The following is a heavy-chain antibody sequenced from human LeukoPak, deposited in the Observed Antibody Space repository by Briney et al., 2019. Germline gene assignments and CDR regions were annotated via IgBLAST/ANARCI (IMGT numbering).Heavy chain of an antibody. CDR2: INHSGST. V-gene: IGHV4-34*01. Sequence: SETLSLTCAVYGGSFSGYYWSWIRQPPGKGLEWIGEINHSGSTNYNPSLKSRVTISVDTSKNQFSLKLSSVTAADTAVYYCARRIRITIFGVVPGPRYYFDYWGQGTLVTVSS. CDR1: GGSFSGYY. CDR3: ARRIRITIFGVVPGPRYYFDY. D-gene: IGHD3-3*01. J-gene: IGHJ4*02.